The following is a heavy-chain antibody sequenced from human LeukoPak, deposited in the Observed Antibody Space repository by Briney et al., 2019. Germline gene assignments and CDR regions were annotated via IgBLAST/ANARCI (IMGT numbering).Heavy chain of an antibody. Sequence: PSETLSLTCTVSGVSISTSRYYWGWIRQPPGKGLEWIGNIYYSGSTYYNPSLKSRVTISVDTSKNQFSLKLSSVTAADTAVYYCARAPPIVLMVYARHGPGAYFDYWGQGTLVTVSS. V-gene: IGHV4-39*07. D-gene: IGHD2-8*01. CDR1: GVSISTSRYY. CDR3: ARAPPIVLMVYARHGPGAYFDY. CDR2: IYYSGST. J-gene: IGHJ4*02.